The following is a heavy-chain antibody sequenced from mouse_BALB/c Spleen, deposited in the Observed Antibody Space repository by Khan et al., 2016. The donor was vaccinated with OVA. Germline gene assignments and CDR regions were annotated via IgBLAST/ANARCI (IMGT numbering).Heavy chain of an antibody. CDR2: IWGGGST. Sequence: QIQLVQSGPGLVAPSQNLSITCTVSGFSLSDYGVSWIRQPPGKGLEWLGVIWGGGSTYYNSVLKSRLSISKDNSKSQVFLKMSSLQSDDTAMFYCAKGVWSYDYTLDYWGQGISVTVSS. J-gene: IGHJ4*01. D-gene: IGHD1-1*02. CDR3: AKGVWSYDYTLDY. V-gene: IGHV2-6-5*01. CDR1: GFSLSDYG.